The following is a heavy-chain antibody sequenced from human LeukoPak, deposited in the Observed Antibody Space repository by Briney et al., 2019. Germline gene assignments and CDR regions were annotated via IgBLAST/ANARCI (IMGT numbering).Heavy chain of an antibody. D-gene: IGHD3-16*01. Sequence: KSSETLSLTCAVYGGSFSGYYWSWIRQPPGKGLEWIGEINHSGSTNYNPSLKSRVTISVATSKNQFSLKLSSVTAADTAVYYCARAEILITFGGAPNRVSYNSEENYWGQGTLVTVTS. CDR3: ARAEILITFGGAPNRVSYNSEENY. J-gene: IGHJ4*02. V-gene: IGHV4-34*01. CDR2: INHSGST. CDR1: GGSFSGYY.